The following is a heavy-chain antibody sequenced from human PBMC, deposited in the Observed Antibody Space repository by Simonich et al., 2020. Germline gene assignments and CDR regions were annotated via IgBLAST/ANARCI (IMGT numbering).Heavy chain of an antibody. CDR2: ITYDGSNK. CDR3: ARDRNWGWFDP. D-gene: IGHD7-27*01. J-gene: IGHJ5*02. CDR1: GFTFSRYA. V-gene: IGHV3-30*07. Sequence: QVQLVESGGGVVQPGRSLSLSCAASGFTFSRYAMHWVRQAPGKGIGWVAVITYDGSNKYYADSVKGRFTISRDNSKNTLYLQMNSLRAEDTAVYYCARDRNWGWFDPWGQGTLVTVSS.